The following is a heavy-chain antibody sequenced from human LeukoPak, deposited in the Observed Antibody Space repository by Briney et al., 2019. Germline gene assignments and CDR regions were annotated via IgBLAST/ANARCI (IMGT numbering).Heavy chain of an antibody. CDR2: INTDGTVT. V-gene: IGHV3-74*01. Sequence: GGSLRLFCAASGFTLSKYWMLWVRQAPGKGLESVSRINTDGTVTTYADSVKGRFTVSRDNADNTMFLQMNSVRDEDTAVYYCATKQWLAPPPDSWGQGTPVTVSS. J-gene: IGHJ4*02. CDR3: ATKQWLAPPPDS. D-gene: IGHD6-19*01. CDR1: GFTLSKYW.